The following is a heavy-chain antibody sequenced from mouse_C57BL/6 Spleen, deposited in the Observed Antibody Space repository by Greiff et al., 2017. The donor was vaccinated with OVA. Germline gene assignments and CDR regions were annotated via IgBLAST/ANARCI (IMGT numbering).Heavy chain of an antibody. CDR2: TSDGGSYT. Sequence: EVQLKESGGGLVKPGGSLKLSCAASGFTFSSYAMSWVRQPPEKRLEWVATTSDGGSYTYYPDNVKGRFTISRDNAKNNLYLQMSHLKSEDTAMYYCARYDFLYYFDYWGQGTTLTVSS. J-gene: IGHJ2*01. D-gene: IGHD2-4*01. CDR1: GFTFSSYA. V-gene: IGHV5-4*01. CDR3: ARYDFLYYFDY.